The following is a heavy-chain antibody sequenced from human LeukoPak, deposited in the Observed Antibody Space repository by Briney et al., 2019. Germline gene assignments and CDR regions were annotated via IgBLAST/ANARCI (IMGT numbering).Heavy chain of an antibody. Sequence: GGSLRLSCAASGFTFSSYAMSWVRQAPGKGLEWVSAISGGEGFTYYADSVKGRFTISRDNSKNTLYLQMNSLRAEDTAVYYCAKDLLGRAGYYNLDYWGQGTLVTVSS. CDR1: GFTFSSYA. V-gene: IGHV3-23*01. J-gene: IGHJ4*02. CDR2: ISGGEGFT. CDR3: AKDLLGRAGYYNLDY. D-gene: IGHD3-9*01.